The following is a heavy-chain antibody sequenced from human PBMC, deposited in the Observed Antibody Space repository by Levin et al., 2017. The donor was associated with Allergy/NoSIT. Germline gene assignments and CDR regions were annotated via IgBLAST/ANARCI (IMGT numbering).Heavy chain of an antibody. CDR1: GFTFRTLA. J-gene: IGHJ4*02. CDR2: ISDSGGTT. V-gene: IGHV3-23*01. D-gene: IGHD6-19*01. CDR3: TKDQRRTRGWYLMEY. Sequence: LTGGSLRLSCAASGFTFRTLAMNWVRQAPGKGLEWVSAISDSGGTTYYADSVKGRFTVSRDNSKNMLYLQMNSLTAEDTAVYYCTKDQRRTRGWYLMEYWGQGTLVTVSS.